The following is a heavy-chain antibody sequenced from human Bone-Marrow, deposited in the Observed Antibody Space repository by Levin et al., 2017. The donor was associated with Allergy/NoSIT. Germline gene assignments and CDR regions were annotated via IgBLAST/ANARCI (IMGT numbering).Heavy chain of an antibody. CDR2: IYYSGTT. CDR1: GGSLSSNDYY. CDR3: ARHPRRDVPGVVRGYCAYGMDV. Sequence: KASETLSLTCSVSGGSLSSNDYYWGWIRQPPGRGLEWIGTIYYSGTTYYNASLKSRVTISVDTSNNQFSLKLSSVTAADTAVYFCARHPRRDVPGVVRGYCAYGMDVWGQGTTVTVSS. D-gene: IGHD3-22*01. J-gene: IGHJ6*02. V-gene: IGHV4-39*01.